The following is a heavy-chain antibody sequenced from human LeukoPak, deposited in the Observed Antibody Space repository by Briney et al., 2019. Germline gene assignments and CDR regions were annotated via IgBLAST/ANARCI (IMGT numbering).Heavy chain of an antibody. CDR3: AKGVKVPLLRYFSYYMDV. CDR1: GFTFSSYG. D-gene: IGHD3-9*01. J-gene: IGHJ6*03. CDR2: MRYDGSNR. Sequence: QSGGSLRLSCAASGFTFSSYGMHWVRQAPGKGLEWVAFMRYDGSNRNYADSVKGRFTISRDNSKNTLYLQMNSLRAEDTAVYYRAKGVKVPLLRYFSYYMDVWGKGTTVTISS. V-gene: IGHV3-30*02.